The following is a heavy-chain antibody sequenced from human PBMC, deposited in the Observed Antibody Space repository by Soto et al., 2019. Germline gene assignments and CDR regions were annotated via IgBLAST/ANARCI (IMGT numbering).Heavy chain of an antibody. CDR2: ISWNSGTI. J-gene: IGHJ4*02. V-gene: IGHV3-9*01. D-gene: IGHD4-17*01. CDR3: ARDPDAAGPVYGGQIDY. Sequence: EVQLVESGGGLVQPGRSLRLSCAASRFTFDDYAMHWVRQAPGKGLEWVSGISWNSGTIAYADSVKGRFTISRDNAKSSLYLQMASLRADDTAVYYCARDPDAAGPVYGGQIDYGGQATPVTVSS. CDR1: RFTFDDYA.